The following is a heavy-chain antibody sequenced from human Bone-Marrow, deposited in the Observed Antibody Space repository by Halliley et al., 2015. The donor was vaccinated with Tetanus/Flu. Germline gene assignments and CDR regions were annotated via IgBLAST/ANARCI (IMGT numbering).Heavy chain of an antibody. Sequence: TLSLTCTVSGGSISSYYWSWIRQPPGKGLEWIGNIYYSGSTNYNPSLKSRVTISVDTSKNQFSLKLSSVTAADTAVYYCARRGYSYGYYCFDYWGQGTLVTVSS. V-gene: IGHV4-59*01. D-gene: IGHD5-18*01. CDR2: IYYSGST. J-gene: IGHJ4*02. CDR3: ARRGYSYGYYCFDY. CDR1: GGSISSYY.